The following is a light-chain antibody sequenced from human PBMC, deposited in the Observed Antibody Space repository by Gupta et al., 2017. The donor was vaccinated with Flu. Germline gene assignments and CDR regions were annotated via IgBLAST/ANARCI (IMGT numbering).Light chain of an antibody. V-gene: IGKV3-11*01. CDR3: QQRSNWPLT. CDR1: QSLSSY. J-gene: IGKJ4*01. Sequence: EIVLTQSPATLSLPPGERATLSCRASQSLSSYLAWFQQKPGQPPRLLIYDASNRVTGIPARFSGSGSGTDFTLTISSLEPEDFAVYYCQQRSNWPLTFGGGTKVEIK. CDR2: DAS.